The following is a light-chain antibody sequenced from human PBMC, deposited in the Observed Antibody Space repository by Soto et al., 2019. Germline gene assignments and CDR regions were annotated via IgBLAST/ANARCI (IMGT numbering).Light chain of an antibody. Sequence: EIVFTQSPGTLSLSPGERATLSCRASQSVITNLAWYQQKSGQAPRLLIYDASTRATDIPARFSGSGSGTEFTLTISSLQSEDFAVYYCQQYGSSRGTFGPGTKVDIK. V-gene: IGKV3-15*01. J-gene: IGKJ3*01. CDR1: QSVITN. CDR3: QQYGSSRGT. CDR2: DAS.